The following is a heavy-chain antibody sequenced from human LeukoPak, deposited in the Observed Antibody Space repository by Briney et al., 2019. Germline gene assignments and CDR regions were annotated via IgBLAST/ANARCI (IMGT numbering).Heavy chain of an antibody. J-gene: IGHJ6*02. CDR1: GFTFSDYS. CDR2: MSISGSTI. D-gene: IGHD3-10*01. CDR3: AREIFHGSGSPRMDV. V-gene: IGHV3-48*04. Sequence: GGSLRLSCVASGFTFSDYSMNWVRQAPGRGLEYIAYMSISGSTIKYAESVKGRFTISRDNAQDSLFLHMNSLRAEDTAVYYCAREIFHGSGSPRMDVWGQGTTVTVSS.